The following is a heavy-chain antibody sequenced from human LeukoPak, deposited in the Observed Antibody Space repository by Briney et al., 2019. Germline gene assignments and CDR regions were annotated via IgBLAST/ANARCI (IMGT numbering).Heavy chain of an antibody. Sequence: SETLSLTCAVYGGSFSGYYWSWIRQPPGKGLEWIGSIYYSGSTYYNPSLKSRVTISVDTSKNQFSLKLSSVTAADTAAYYCASVVVPAAILYWGQGTLVTVSS. CDR3: ASVVVPAAILY. CDR1: GGSFSGYY. CDR2: IYYSGST. V-gene: IGHV4-34*01. J-gene: IGHJ4*02. D-gene: IGHD2-2*02.